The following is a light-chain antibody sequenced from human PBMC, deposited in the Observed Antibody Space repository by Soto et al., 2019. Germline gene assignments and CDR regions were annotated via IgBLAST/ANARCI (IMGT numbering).Light chain of an antibody. Sequence: AIQLTQSPSSLSASVGARITITCRASQDIRDELAWYQQTPGQAPKLLIYSASSLHTGVPSRFSGNGFGTDFTLTISSLRPEDFATYFCQQVKSYPVTFGGGTKVELK. CDR2: SAS. V-gene: IGKV1-13*02. J-gene: IGKJ4*01. CDR3: QQVKSYPVT. CDR1: QDIRDE.